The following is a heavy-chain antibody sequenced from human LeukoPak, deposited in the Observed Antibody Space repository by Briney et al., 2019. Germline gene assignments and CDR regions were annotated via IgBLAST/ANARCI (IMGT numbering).Heavy chain of an antibody. V-gene: IGHV4-59*12. CDR2: IYYSGST. D-gene: IGHD6-13*01. J-gene: IGHJ4*02. Sequence: SETLSLTCTVSGGSISSYYWSWIRQPPGKGLEWIGYIYYSGSTNYNPSLKSRVTISVDTSKNQFSLKLSSVTAADTAVYYCAREGSSSSQASFGYWGQGTLVTVSS. CDR3: AREGSSSSQASFGY. CDR1: GGSISSYY.